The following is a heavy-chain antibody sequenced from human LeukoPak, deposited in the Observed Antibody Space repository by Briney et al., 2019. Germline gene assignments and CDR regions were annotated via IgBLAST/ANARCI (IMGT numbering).Heavy chain of an antibody. CDR3: ARDLAGHYYGSGSSFDY. CDR1: GFTFSAYW. D-gene: IGHD3-10*01. V-gene: IGHV3-7*01. Sequence: GGSLRLSCAASGFTFSAYWMSWVRQAPGKGLEWVANIREDGSEKYYVDSVKGQFTISRDNAKNSLFLQMDSLRAEDTAVYYCARDLAGHYYGSGSSFDYWGQGTLVTVSS. CDR2: IREDGSEK. J-gene: IGHJ4*02.